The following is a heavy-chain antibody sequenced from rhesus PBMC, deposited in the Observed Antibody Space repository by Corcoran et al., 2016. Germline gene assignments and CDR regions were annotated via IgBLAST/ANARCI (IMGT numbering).Heavy chain of an antibody. Sequence: QLQLQESGPGLVKPSETLSLTCAVSGGSIISSSWSWIRQAPGKGLVGIGYIYCSGSSTNDNPSLKSRVTMSVDTSKNQLSLKLSAVTAADTAVYYCARDRLYSGLDSWGQGVVVTVSS. CDR2: IYCSGSST. V-gene: IGHV4-169*02. D-gene: IGHD3-16*01. J-gene: IGHJ6*01. CDR1: GGSIISSS. CDR3: ARDRLYSGLDS.